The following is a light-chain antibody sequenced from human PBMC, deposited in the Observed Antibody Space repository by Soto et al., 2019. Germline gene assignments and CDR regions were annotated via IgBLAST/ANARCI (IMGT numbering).Light chain of an antibody. CDR3: QQYNSYWT. Sequence: DIQITQSPSTLSASVGDRVTITCRASQSISSWLAWYQQKPGKAPKLLIYDASSLESGVPSRFSGRGSGTEFTLTIRSLQPDDFATYYCQQYNSYWTFGQGTKVDIK. V-gene: IGKV1-5*01. CDR2: DAS. J-gene: IGKJ1*01. CDR1: QSISSW.